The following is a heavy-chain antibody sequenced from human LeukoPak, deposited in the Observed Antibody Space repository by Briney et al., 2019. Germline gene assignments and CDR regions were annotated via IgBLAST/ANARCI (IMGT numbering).Heavy chain of an antibody. J-gene: IGHJ4*02. CDR2: ISGSGGST. D-gene: IGHD2-15*01. CDR1: GFTFSSYA. V-gene: IGHV3-23*01. Sequence: GGSLRLSCAASGFTFSSYAMSWVRQAPGKGLEWVSAISGSGGSTYYADSVKGRFTISRDNSKNTLYLQMNSLRAEDTAVYYCAKDEPTLGYCSGGSCPSFDYWGQGTLVTVSS. CDR3: AKDEPTLGYCSGGSCPSFDY.